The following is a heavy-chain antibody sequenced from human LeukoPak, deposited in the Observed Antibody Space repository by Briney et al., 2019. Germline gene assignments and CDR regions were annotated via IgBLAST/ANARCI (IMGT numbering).Heavy chain of an antibody. D-gene: IGHD4-17*01. CDR2: ISAYNGNT. CDR3: ARIYGDYELDYYYGMDV. CDR1: GYTFTSYG. Sequence: ASVKVSCKASGYTFTSYGISWVRQAPGQGLEWMGWISAYNGNTNYAQKLQGRATMTTDTSTSTAYMELRSLRSDDTAVYYCARIYGDYELDYYYGMDVWGQGTTVTVSS. V-gene: IGHV1-18*01. J-gene: IGHJ6*02.